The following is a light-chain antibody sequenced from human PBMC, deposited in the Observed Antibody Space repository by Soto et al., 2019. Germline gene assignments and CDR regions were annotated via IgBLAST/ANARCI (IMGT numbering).Light chain of an antibody. CDR2: DAS. J-gene: IGKJ1*01. CDR3: QQYGSSPWT. Sequence: EIVLTQSPVTLSLSPGERATLSCRASQSVRTYLAWYRVKPGQAPRLLIYDASRRASGVPARFSGSGSGTDFTLTISRLEPEDFAVYYCQQYGSSPWTFGQGTKVDIK. CDR1: QSVRTY. V-gene: IGKV3-20*01.